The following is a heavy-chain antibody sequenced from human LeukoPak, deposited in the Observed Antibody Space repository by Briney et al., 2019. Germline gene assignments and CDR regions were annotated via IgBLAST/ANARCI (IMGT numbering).Heavy chain of an antibody. Sequence: SETLSLTCTVSGYSISSGYYWGWIRQPPGKGLEWIGSIYHSGSTYYNPSLKSRVTISVDTSKNQFSLKLNSVTAADTAVYYCARASGTGTTLFDYWGQGTLVTVSS. D-gene: IGHD1/OR15-1a*01. CDR1: GYSISSGYY. V-gene: IGHV4-38-2*02. J-gene: IGHJ4*02. CDR3: ARASGTGTTLFDY. CDR2: IYHSGST.